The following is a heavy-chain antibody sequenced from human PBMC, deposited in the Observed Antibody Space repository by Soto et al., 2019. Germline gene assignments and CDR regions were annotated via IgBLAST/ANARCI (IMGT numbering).Heavy chain of an antibody. V-gene: IGHV3-30*18. Sequence: QVQLVESGGGVVQPGKSLRLSCAASGFTFSSYGMHWVRQAPGKGLEWVAVISYDGSNKYYVDSVKGRFTISRDNSKNTLYLQMNSLRAEATAVYYCAKNPRQYQLLPLSPDYLGQGTLVTVSS. D-gene: IGHD2-2*01. CDR2: ISYDGSNK. CDR3: AKNPRQYQLLPLSPDY. CDR1: GFTFSSYG. J-gene: IGHJ4*02.